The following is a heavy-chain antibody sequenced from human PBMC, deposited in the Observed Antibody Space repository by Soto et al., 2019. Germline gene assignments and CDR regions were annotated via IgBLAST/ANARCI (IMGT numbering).Heavy chain of an antibody. CDR1: GGSISSSS. CDR2: MYSSGST. J-gene: IGHJ5*02. D-gene: IGHD2-2*01. V-gene: IGHV4-4*07. Sequence: LSLTCTVSGGSISSSSWNWIRQSAGKGVEWIGRMYSSGSTKYNTSLDSRLTMSLDTFSNQFPLKLPTVTLAAPAASYPPRRGREAREPVADKCLDAWGQGXRVTVYS. CDR3: PRRGREAREPVADKCLDA.